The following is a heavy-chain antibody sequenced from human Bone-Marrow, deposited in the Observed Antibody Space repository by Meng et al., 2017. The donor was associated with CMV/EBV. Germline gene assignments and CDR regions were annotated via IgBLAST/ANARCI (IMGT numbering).Heavy chain of an antibody. CDR3: TTVLSSYGPYFDY. V-gene: IGHV3-15*01. CDR1: GFTFSNAW. J-gene: IGHJ4*02. CDR2: IKSKTDGGTT. Sequence: GGSLRLSCAASGFTFSNAWMIWVRQAPGKGLEWVGRIKSKTDGGTTDYAAPVKGRFTISRDDSKNTLYLQMNSLKTEDTAVYYCTTVLSSYGPYFDYWGQGTLVTVSS. D-gene: IGHD5-18*01.